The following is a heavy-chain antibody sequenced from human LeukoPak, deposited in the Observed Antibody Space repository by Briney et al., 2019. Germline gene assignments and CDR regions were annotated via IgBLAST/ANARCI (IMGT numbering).Heavy chain of an antibody. CDR1: GFTFSSYA. CDR3: ANDGGLGIAVATRYYGMDV. D-gene: IGHD6-19*01. V-gene: IGHV3-23*01. Sequence: GSLRLSCAASGFTFSSYAMSWVRQAPGKGLEWVSAISGSGGSTYYADSVKGRFTISRDNSKNTLYLQMNSLRAEDTAVYYCANDGGLGIAVATRYYGMDVWGQGTTVTVSS. CDR2: ISGSGGST. J-gene: IGHJ6*02.